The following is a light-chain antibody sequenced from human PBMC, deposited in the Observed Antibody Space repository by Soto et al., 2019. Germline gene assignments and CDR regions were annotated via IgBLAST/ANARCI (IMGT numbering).Light chain of an antibody. J-gene: IGLJ1*01. CDR3: SSYTSSSTL. CDR2: AVT. Sequence: QSALTQPPSASGSPGQSVTISCTGTSSDVGDNDVSWYQQHPGKAPKLMIYAVTDRPSGVSSRFSGSKSGNTASLTISGLQAEDEADYYCSSYTSSSTLFGTGTKVT. V-gene: IGLV2-14*01. CDR1: SSDVGDND.